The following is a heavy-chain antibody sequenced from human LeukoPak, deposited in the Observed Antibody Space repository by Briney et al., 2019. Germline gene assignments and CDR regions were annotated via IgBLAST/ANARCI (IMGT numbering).Heavy chain of an antibody. Sequence: PGGSLRLSCAASGFTFSSYAMSWVRQAPGKGLEWVANIKQDGSEKYYVDSVKGRFTISRDNAKNSLSLQMNSLRAEDTAVYYCARMSEAGGVSYTNALYYYYYYMDVWGTGTTVTVSS. D-gene: IGHD2-2*02. CDR3: ARMSEAGGVSYTNALYYYYYYMDV. CDR2: IKQDGSEK. J-gene: IGHJ6*03. V-gene: IGHV3-7*01. CDR1: GFTFSSYA.